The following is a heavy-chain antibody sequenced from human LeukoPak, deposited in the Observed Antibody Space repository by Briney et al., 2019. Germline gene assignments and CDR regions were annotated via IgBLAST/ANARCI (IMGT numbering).Heavy chain of an antibody. D-gene: IGHD3-10*01. V-gene: IGHV4-34*01. CDR1: GFTFSSYT. J-gene: IGHJ5*02. Sequence: GSLRLSCAASGFTFSSYTMYWVRQPPGKGLEWIGEINHSGTTNYNPSLKSRLTISVDASKNQVSLKLSSVTAADTAVYYCARFYNSGKSRPGPNRWLDPWGQGTLVTVSS. CDR2: INHSGTT. CDR3: ARFYNSGKSRPGPNRWLDP.